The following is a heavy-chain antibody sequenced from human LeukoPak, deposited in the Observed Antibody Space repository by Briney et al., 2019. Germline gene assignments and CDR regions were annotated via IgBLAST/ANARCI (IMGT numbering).Heavy chain of an antibody. Sequence: ASVTVSCKASGYTFTIYYIHWVRQAPGQGLEWMGLINPSGGSTNYAQKFQGRVTMTRDTSTSTVYMELSSLRSEDTAVYYCARGPRITLIRGGRWYYYMDVWGKGTTVTISS. CDR2: INPSGGST. CDR1: GYTFTIYY. J-gene: IGHJ6*03. D-gene: IGHD3-10*01. V-gene: IGHV1-46*01. CDR3: ARGPRITLIRGGRWYYYMDV.